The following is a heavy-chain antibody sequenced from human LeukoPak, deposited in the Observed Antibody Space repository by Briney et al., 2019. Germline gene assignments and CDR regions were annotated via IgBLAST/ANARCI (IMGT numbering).Heavy chain of an antibody. CDR2: IWYDGSNK. Sequence: GGSLRLSCAASGFTFSSYWMSWVRQAPGKGLEWVAVIWYDGSNKYYADSVKGRFTISRDNSKNTLYLQMNSLRAEDTAVYYCARVSVPWGGTVTPPHYWGQGTLVTVSS. CDR1: GFTFSSYW. J-gene: IGHJ4*02. V-gene: IGHV3-33*08. CDR3: ARVSVPWGGTVTPPHY. D-gene: IGHD4-17*01.